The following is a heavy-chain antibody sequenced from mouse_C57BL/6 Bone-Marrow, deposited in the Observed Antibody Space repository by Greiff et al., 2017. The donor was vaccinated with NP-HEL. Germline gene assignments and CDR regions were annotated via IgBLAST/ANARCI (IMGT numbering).Heavy chain of an antibody. CDR1: GYTFTSYW. V-gene: IGHV1-59*01. J-gene: IGHJ2*01. CDR2: IDPSDSYT. Sequence: QVQLQQPGAELVRPGTSVKLSCKASGYTFTSYWMHWVKQRPGQGLEWIGVIDPSDSYTNYNQKFKGKATLTVDTSSSTAYMQLSSLTSEDSAVYYCARVGVADYWGQGTTLTVSS. D-gene: IGHD1-1*02. CDR3: ARVGVADY.